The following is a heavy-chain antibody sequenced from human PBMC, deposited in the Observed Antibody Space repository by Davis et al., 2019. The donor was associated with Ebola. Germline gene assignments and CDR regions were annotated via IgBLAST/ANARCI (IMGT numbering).Heavy chain of an antibody. CDR2: IYSGGST. Sequence: GESLKISCAASGFTVSSNYMSWVRQAPGKGLEWVSVIYSGGSTYYADSVKGRFTISRDNSKNTLYLQMNSLRAEDTAVYYCAKDRGTVTATDYYYYGMDVWGQGTTVTVSS. CDR3: AKDRGTVTATDYYYYGMDV. D-gene: IGHD4-11*01. J-gene: IGHJ6*02. V-gene: IGHV3-53*05. CDR1: GFTVSSNY.